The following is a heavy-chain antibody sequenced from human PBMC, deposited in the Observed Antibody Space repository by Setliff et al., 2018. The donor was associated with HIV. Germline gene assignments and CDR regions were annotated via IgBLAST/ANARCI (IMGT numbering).Heavy chain of an antibody. CDR3: AREVDPLVILGGLDV. V-gene: IGHV3-48*01. Sequence: GGSLRLSCAASGFTFSSYSMNWVRQAPGKGLEWVSYISSSSSTIYYADSVKGRFTISRDNSKNMLYVHMNSLRAEDTAIYYCAREVDPLVILGGLDVWGQGTAVTVSS. J-gene: IGHJ6*02. CDR2: ISSSSSTI. CDR1: GFTFSSYS. D-gene: IGHD2-2*01.